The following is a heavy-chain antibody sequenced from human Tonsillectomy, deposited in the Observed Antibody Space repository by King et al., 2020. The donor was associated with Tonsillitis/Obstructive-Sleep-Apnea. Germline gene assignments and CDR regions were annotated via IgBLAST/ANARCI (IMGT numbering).Heavy chain of an antibody. V-gene: IGHV3-30*18. CDR2: ISFYGSNK. Sequence: HVQLVESGGGVVQPGRSLRLSCAASGFTFSRYAMHWVRQAPGKGLEGVAVISFYGSNKYYADSVKGRFTISRDNSKNRQSLQMNSLRGEDTAVYYCAKELEEGGQGLTTDWFDPWGQGTLVTVSS. CDR1: GFTFSRYA. J-gene: IGHJ5*02. D-gene: IGHD4-11*01. CDR3: AKELEEGGQGLTTDWFDP.